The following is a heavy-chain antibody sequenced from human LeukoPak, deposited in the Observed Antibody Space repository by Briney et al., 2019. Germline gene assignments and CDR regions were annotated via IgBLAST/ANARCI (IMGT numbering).Heavy chain of an antibody. CDR2: ISSSSSYI. V-gene: IGHV3-21*01. CDR1: GFTFSSYS. Sequence: KAGGPLRLSCAASGFTFSSYSMTWFRQAPGKGLEWVSSISSSSSYIYYADSVKGRFTISRDNAKNSLYLQMNSLRAEDTAVYYCARDLPPWELLTEFDYWGQGTLVTVSS. CDR3: ARDLPPWELLTEFDY. J-gene: IGHJ4*02. D-gene: IGHD1-26*01.